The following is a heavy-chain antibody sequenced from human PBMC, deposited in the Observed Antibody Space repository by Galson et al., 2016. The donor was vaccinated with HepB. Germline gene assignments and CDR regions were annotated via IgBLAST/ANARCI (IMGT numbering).Heavy chain of an antibody. CDR2: VHYSGIT. Sequence: SETLSLTCAVSGASISGPYWSWIRQPPGKGLEWLGYVHYSGITNYNPPLKSRVSISIDTSKTHFSLRLTSLTVADTAIYYCARDGRAWVGLDVWGQGTTVTVSS. J-gene: IGHJ6*02. V-gene: IGHV4-59*11. CDR1: GASISGPY. CDR3: ARDGRAWVGLDV. D-gene: IGHD3/OR15-3a*01.